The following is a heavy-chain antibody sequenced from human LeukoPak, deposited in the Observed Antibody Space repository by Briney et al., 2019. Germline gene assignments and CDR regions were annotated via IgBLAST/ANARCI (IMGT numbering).Heavy chain of an antibody. CDR2: IDEAGKDR. V-gene: IGHV3-7*03. D-gene: IGHD6-19*01. Sequence: PGGSLRLSCTASGFSFDSFYMNCVRQAPGKGLEWVANIDEAGKDRYYADSVKARFTISRDNSKNTLYLQMTNLRAADTAVYYCAKDLSRAVAADWFDPWDQGSLVTVSS. CDR3: AKDLSRAVAADWFDP. CDR1: GFSFDSFY. J-gene: IGHJ5*02.